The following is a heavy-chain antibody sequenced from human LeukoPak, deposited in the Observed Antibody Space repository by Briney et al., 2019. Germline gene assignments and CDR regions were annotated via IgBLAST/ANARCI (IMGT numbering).Heavy chain of an antibody. J-gene: IGHJ4*02. V-gene: IGHV3-53*04. Sequence: GGSLRLSCAASGFTVSSNYMSRVRQAPGKGLEWVSVIYSGGSTYYADSVKGRFTISRHNSKNTLYLQMNSLRAEDTAVYYCARTDGYGDYGFDYWGQGTLVTVSS. CDR2: IYSGGST. CDR3: ARTDGYGDYGFDY. CDR1: GFTVSSNY. D-gene: IGHD4-17*01.